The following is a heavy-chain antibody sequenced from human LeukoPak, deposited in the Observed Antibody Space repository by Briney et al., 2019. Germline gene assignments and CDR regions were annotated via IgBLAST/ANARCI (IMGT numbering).Heavy chain of an antibody. J-gene: IGHJ3*02. V-gene: IGHV4-59*08. CDR3: ARPGVGSGRYGAFDI. Sequence: SETLSLTCTVSGGSISSHYWSWIRQPPGKGLEWIGYIFYSGSTNYNPSLKSRVTMSVDTSKNQFSLKVRSVTAADTAVYYCARPGVGSGRYGAFDIWGQGTLVIVSS. D-gene: IGHD5-18*01. CDR2: IFYSGST. CDR1: GGSISSHY.